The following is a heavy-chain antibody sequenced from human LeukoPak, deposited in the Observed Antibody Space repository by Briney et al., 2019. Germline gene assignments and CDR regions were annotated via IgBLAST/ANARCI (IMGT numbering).Heavy chain of an antibody. V-gene: IGHV3-48*04. CDR1: GFTFSSYS. Sequence: GGSLRLSCAASGFTFSSYSMNWVRQAPGKGLEWVSYISSSSSTIYYADSVKGRFTISRDNAKNSLYLQMNSLRAEDTAVYYCARLRYYGMDVWGQGTTVTVSS. CDR3: ARLRYYGMDV. J-gene: IGHJ6*02. CDR2: ISSSSSTI.